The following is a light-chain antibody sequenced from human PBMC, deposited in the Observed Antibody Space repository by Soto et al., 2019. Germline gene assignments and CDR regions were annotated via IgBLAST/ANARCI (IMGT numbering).Light chain of an antibody. Sequence: EIVLTQSPANLSVSPGERATLSCRASHSAASAVAWYQQKPGQAPRLLIYDASTRATGIPARFSGSGSATEFTLTISRLQSEDFAVYSCQQYRDWPLTFGGGTKVDLK. CDR2: DAS. CDR1: HSAASA. V-gene: IGKV3-15*01. CDR3: QQYRDWPLT. J-gene: IGKJ4*01.